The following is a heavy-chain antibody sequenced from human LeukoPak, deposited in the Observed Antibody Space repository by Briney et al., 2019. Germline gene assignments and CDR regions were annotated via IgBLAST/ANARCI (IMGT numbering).Heavy chain of an antibody. V-gene: IGHV3-66*01. J-gene: IGHJ4*02. D-gene: IGHD6-19*01. Sequence: GGSLRLSCAASEFTVSTNYMSCVRQAPGKGLEWVSIIYSTGGKYYADSVKGRFTISRDNSKHTLYLQMNSLRGEDTAVYYCARGSDGWFAFDYWGQGILVTVSS. CDR1: EFTVSTNY. CDR2: IYSTGGK. CDR3: ARGSDGWFAFDY.